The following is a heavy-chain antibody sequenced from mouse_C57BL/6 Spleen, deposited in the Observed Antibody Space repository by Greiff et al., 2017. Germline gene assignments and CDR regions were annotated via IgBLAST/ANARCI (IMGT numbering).Heavy chain of an antibody. CDR1: GFTFSSYA. V-gene: IGHV5-9-1*02. J-gene: IGHJ3*01. D-gene: IGHD1-1*02. Sequence: EVKLVESGEGLVKPGGSLKLSCAASGFTFSSYAMSWVRQTPEKRLEWVAYISSAGDYIYYADTVKGRFTISRDNARNTLYLQMSSLKSEDTAMYYCTRDGGGPFAYWGQGTLVTVSA. CDR3: TRDGGGPFAY. CDR2: ISSAGDYI.